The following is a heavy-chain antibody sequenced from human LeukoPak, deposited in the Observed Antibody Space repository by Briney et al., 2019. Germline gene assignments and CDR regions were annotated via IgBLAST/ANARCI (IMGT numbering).Heavy chain of an antibody. J-gene: IGHJ6*04. D-gene: IGHD2-15*01. CDR1: GGSISSSNW. CDR2: IYHSGST. V-gene: IGHV4-4*02. CDR3: ARDPTRIGYCSGGSCYGMDV. Sequence: PSGTLSLTCAVSGGSISSSNWWSWVRQPPGKELEWIGEIYHSGSTNYNPSLKSRVTISVDKSKNQFSLKLSSVTAADTAVYYCARDPTRIGYCSGGSCYGMDVWGKGTTVTVSS.